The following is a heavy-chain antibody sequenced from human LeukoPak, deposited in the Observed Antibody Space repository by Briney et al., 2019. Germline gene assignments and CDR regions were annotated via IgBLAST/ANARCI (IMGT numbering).Heavy chain of an antibody. V-gene: IGHV3-23*01. D-gene: IGHD2/OR15-2a*01. CDR2: ISGSGAST. CDR1: GFTFNSYA. J-gene: IGHJ4*02. Sequence: PGGSLRLSCAASGFTFNSYAMSWVRQAPGKGLEWVSTISGSGASTYYADSVKGRFTISRDNSKNTLYLQMNSLRAEDTALYYCVTSPTKGYWGQGTLVTVSS. CDR3: VTSPTKGY.